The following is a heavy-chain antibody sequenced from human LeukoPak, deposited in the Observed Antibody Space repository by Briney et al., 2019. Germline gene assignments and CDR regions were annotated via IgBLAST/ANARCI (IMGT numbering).Heavy chain of an antibody. D-gene: IGHD6-25*01. J-gene: IGHJ5*02. CDR1: GGSIRSNSYY. CDR3: ARTSGYLSFWFDP. V-gene: IGHV4-39*01. CDR2: VFYSGTT. Sequence: SETLSLTCIVSGGSIRSNSYYWGWIRQPPGKGLEWIGSVFYSGTTYYNPSLKSRVTISVDTSKNQFSLKLSSVTAADTAVYYCARTSGYLSFWFDPWGQGTLVTVSS.